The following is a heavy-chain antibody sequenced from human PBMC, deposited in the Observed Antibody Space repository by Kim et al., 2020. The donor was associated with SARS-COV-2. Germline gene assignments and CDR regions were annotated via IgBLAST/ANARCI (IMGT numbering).Heavy chain of an antibody. J-gene: IGHJ4*02. CDR3: ARHTGVGRWVGEFPEYYFDY. V-gene: IGHV4-59*08. D-gene: IGHD3-10*01. Sequence: RVTISVDTSKNQFSLKLSSVTAADTAVYYCARHTGVGRWVGEFPEYYFDYWGQGTLVTVSS.